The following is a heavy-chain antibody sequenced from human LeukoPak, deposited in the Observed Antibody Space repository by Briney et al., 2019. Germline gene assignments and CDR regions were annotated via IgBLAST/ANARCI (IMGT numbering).Heavy chain of an antibody. V-gene: IGHV4-61*01. CDR2: IYYSGST. CDR1: GGSVSSDSYF. J-gene: IGHJ4*02. Sequence: SETLSLTCTVSGGSVSSDSYFWTWIRQPPGKGLEWIGYIYYSGSTNYNPSLKSRVAISLDTSKSQISLKLSSVTAADTAVYYCARGQKRLQDYWGQGTLVTVSS. CDR3: ARGQKRLQDY.